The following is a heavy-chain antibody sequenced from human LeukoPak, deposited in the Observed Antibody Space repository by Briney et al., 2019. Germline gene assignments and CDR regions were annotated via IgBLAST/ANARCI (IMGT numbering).Heavy chain of an antibody. CDR3: ARGSLMGWFGESHYFDY. CDR1: GFTFSDYY. CDR2: ISSSGSNI. V-gene: IGHV3-11*04. D-gene: IGHD3-10*01. Sequence: DGSLTLSCPATGFTFSDYYMSWIRQPPGKGLAWVSYISSSGSNIYYADSVKGRFTISRDNAKNSLYLQMNSLRAEDTAVYYCARGSLMGWFGESHYFDYWGQGTLVTVSS. J-gene: IGHJ4*02.